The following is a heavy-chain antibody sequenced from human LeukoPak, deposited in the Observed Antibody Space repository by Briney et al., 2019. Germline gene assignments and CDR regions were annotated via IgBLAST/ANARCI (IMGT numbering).Heavy chain of an antibody. CDR3: ARHLRAYSSSWYFDY. CDR1: GYSLTNYW. D-gene: IGHD6-13*01. Sequence: GESLQISCKGSGYSLTNYWIGWVRQMPGKGLEWVGRIAPSDSYTNYSPSFQGHVTISADKSINTAYLQWSSLKASDTAMYYCARHLRAYSSSWYFDYWGQGTLVTVSS. J-gene: IGHJ4*02. CDR2: IAPSDSYT. V-gene: IGHV5-10-1*01.